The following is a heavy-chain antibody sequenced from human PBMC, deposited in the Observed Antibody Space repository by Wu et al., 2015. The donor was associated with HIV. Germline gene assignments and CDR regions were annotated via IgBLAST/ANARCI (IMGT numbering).Heavy chain of an antibody. CDR2: INPATGDT. CDR1: GYTFTTYD. V-gene: IGHV1-8*01. J-gene: IGHJ6*03. Sequence: QVQLVQSGAEVKKPGASVKVSCKASGYTFTTYDINWVRQATGQGLEWMGWINPATGDTKFVQTFQGRLAMTRDTTTDTVNLILASVKPNDTATYYCARDWQFQVTFGDFYMDIWGNGTTVIVS. CDR3: ARDWQFQVTFGDFYMDI. D-gene: IGHD3-3*01.